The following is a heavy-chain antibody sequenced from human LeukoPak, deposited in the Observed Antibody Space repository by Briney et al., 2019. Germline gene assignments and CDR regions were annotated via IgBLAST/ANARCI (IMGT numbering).Heavy chain of an antibody. CDR3: ASVPGYTYGYGYFDY. J-gene: IGHJ4*02. D-gene: IGHD5-18*01. V-gene: IGHV4-59*01. CDR2: SGST. CDR1: GGSIRTYY. Sequence: SETLSLTCSVSGGSIRTYYWSWIRPPPGKGLEWIGYSGSTNHNPSLKSRVTISVDMSKNQFSLKLSSVTAADTAVYYCASVPGYTYGYGYFDYWGQGTLVTVSS.